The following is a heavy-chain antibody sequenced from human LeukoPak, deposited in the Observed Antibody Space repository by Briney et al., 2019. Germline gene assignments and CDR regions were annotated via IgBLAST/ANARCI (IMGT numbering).Heavy chain of an antibody. D-gene: IGHD3-22*01. CDR3: ARRGSSGYRRAFDI. J-gene: IGHJ3*02. Sequence: GESLKISCKVSGYRLTNNWIGWVRQVPGKGLEWMGIIYPGDSDTRYSPSFQGQVTISADKSISTAYLQWSSLKASDTAMYYCARRGSSGYRRAFDIWGQGTMVTVSS. CDR1: GYRLTNNW. CDR2: IYPGDSDT. V-gene: IGHV5-51*01.